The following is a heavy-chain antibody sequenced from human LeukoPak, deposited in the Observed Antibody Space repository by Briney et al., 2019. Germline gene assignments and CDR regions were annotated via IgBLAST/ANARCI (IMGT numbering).Heavy chain of an antibody. V-gene: IGHV1-18*01. Sequence: GASVKVSCKASGYTFTSYGISWVRQAPGQGLEWMGWISAYNGNTNYAQKLQGRVTMTTDTSTSTAYMELRSLRSVDTAVYYCARDHTDFWSGSDYYYYGMDVWGQGTTVTVSS. CDR3: ARDHTDFWSGSDYYYYGMDV. D-gene: IGHD3-3*01. CDR1: GYTFTSYG. CDR2: ISAYNGNT. J-gene: IGHJ6*02.